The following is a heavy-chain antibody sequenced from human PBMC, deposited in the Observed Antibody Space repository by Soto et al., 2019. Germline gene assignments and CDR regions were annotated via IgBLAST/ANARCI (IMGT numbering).Heavy chain of an antibody. Sequence: SETLSLTCTVFGGSIDDYYCSLIRHSPGKGLEWIGHISDRGSTDYNPSLKSRVTISVDRSKKQFSLKVTSVTAADTAVYYCARDRWTARANWFDPWGQGTLVTVSS. CDR3: ARDRWTARANWFDP. J-gene: IGHJ5*02. V-gene: IGHV4-59*01. CDR1: GGSIDDYY. CDR2: ISDRGST. D-gene: IGHD3-16*02.